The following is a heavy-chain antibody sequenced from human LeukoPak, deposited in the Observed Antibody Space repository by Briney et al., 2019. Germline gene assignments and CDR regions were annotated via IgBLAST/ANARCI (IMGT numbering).Heavy chain of an antibody. CDR3: ARNYCSSTSCYADY. V-gene: IGHV4-28*01. Sequence: SETLSLTCAVSGHSISSNHWWGWIRQPPGKGLEWIGYIFYSGSTYYNPSLKSRVTMSVDTSKNQFSLKLSSVTAVDTAVYYCARNYCSSTSCYADYWGQGTLVTVSS. CDR1: GHSISSNHW. D-gene: IGHD2-2*01. J-gene: IGHJ4*02. CDR2: IFYSGST.